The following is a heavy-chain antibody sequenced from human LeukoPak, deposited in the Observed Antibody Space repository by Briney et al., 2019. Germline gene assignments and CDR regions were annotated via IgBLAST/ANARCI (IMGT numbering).Heavy chain of an antibody. CDR3: AAENPCVDIVATIYGDAFDI. CDR2: IYTSGST. J-gene: IGHJ3*02. D-gene: IGHD5-12*01. CDR1: GGSIRTYD. Sequence: SETLSLTCTVSGGSIRTYDWSWIRQPPGKGLEWIGYIYTSGSTNYNPSLKSRVTISVDTSKIQFSLKLSSVTAADTAVYYCAAENPCVDIVATIYGDAFDIWGQGTMVTVSS. V-gene: IGHV4-4*09.